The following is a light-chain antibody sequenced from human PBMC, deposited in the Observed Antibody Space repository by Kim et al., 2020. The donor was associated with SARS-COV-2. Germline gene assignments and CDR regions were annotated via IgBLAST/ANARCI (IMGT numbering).Light chain of an antibody. V-gene: IGKV1-6*02. CDR2: ATG. J-gene: IGKJ2*01. CDR1: QGIRND. CDR3: LQDYSFPYT. Sequence: SASVGDRVTITCRASQGIRNDLGWYQQKPGEAPKLLIYATGTLHTGVTSRFSGSGFGTDFTLTITSLQPEDVATYYCLQDYSFPYTFGQGTKLEI.